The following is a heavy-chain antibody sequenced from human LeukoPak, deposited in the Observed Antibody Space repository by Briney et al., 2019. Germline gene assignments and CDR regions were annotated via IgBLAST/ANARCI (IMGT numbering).Heavy chain of an antibody. Sequence: GGSLRLSCAASGFTFSSYAVHWVRQAPGKGLEWVAVISYDGSNKYYADSVKGRFTISRDNSKNTLYLQMNSPRAEDTAVYYCAREGAVVVPAAPNWFDPWGQEPWSPSPQ. D-gene: IGHD2-2*01. CDR2: ISYDGSNK. CDR1: GFTFSSYA. CDR3: AREGAVVVPAAPNWFDP. J-gene: IGHJ5*02. V-gene: IGHV3-30-3*01.